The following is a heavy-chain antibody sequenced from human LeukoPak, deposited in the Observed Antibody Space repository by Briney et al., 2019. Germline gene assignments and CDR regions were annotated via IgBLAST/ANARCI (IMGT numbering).Heavy chain of an antibody. Sequence: PSETLSLTCAVYGGSFSGYYWSWIRQPPGKGLEWIGEINHSGSTNYNPPLKSRVTISVDTSKNQFSLKLSSVTAADTAVYYCARGRYYYGSGSYQGWFDPWGQGTLVTVSS. CDR3: ARGRYYYGSGSYQGWFDP. CDR1: GGSFSGYY. J-gene: IGHJ5*02. D-gene: IGHD3-10*01. CDR2: INHSGST. V-gene: IGHV4-34*01.